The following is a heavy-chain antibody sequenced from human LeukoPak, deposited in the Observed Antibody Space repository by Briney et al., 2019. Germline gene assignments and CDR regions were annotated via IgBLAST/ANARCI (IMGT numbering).Heavy chain of an antibody. CDR2: ISYDGSNK. V-gene: IGHV3-30-3*01. CDR1: GFTFSSYA. D-gene: IGHD2-15*01. Sequence: GRSLRLSCAASGFTFSSYAMHWVRQAPGKGLEWVAVISYDGSNKYYADSVKGRFTISRDNSKNTLYLQMNSLRAEDTAVYYCASGLGYCSGGSCSIPFLDYWGQGTLVTVSS. J-gene: IGHJ4*02. CDR3: ASGLGYCSGGSCSIPFLDY.